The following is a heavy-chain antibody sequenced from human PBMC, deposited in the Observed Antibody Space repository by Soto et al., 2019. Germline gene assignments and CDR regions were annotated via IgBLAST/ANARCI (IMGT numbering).Heavy chain of an antibody. D-gene: IGHD3-9*01. J-gene: IGHJ6*02. CDR1: GFTFSSYD. CDR2: IGTAGDT. CDR3: ARGASYYDILTGYLDV. Sequence: GGSLRLSCAASGFTFSSYDMHWVRQATGKGLEWVSAIGTAGDTYYPGSVKGRFTISRENAKNSLYLQMNSLGAEDTAVYYCARGASYYDILTGYLDVWGQGTTVTVSS. V-gene: IGHV3-13*01.